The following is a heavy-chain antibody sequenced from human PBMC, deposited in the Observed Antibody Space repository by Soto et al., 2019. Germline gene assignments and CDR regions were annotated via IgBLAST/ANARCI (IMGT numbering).Heavy chain of an antibody. J-gene: IGHJ5*02. CDR3: ARVSTSVVPAAKKDLNWFDP. Sequence: GASVKVSCKASGYTFINYYIHWVRQAPGQGLEWMGVINPNGGSTVYAQKFQGRVTLTRDTSTSTVYVELSSLRSDDTVVYYCARVSTSVVPAAKKDLNWFDPWGQGTLVTVSS. CDR2: INPNGGST. D-gene: IGHD2-2*01. V-gene: IGHV1-46*01. CDR1: GYTFINYY.